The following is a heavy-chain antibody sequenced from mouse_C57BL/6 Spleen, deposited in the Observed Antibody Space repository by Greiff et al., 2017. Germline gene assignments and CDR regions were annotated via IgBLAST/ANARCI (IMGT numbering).Heavy chain of an antibody. J-gene: IGHJ4*01. D-gene: IGHD2-4*01. CDR1: GFTFSSYA. CDR2: ISSGGDYI. CDR3: TRDRVDDYDPFYAMDY. Sequence: EVKVVESGEGLVKPGGSLKLSCAASGFTFSSYAMSWVRQTPEKRLEWVAYISSGGDYIYYADTVKGRFTISRDNARNTLYLQMSSLKSEDTAMYYCTRDRVDDYDPFYAMDYWGQGTSVTVSS. V-gene: IGHV5-9-1*02.